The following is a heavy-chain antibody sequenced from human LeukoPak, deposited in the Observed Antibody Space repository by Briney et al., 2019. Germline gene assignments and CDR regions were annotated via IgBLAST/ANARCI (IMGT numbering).Heavy chain of an antibody. Sequence: GGSLRLSCAASGFTFSSYEMNWVRQAPGKGLEWVSYISSSGSTIYYADSVKGRFTISRDNAKNSLYLQMNSLRAEDTAVYYCARDEGRWYYDFWSGYPNPDYYYYYMTSGAKGPRSPSP. V-gene: IGHV3-48*03. CDR3: ARDEGRWYYDFWSGYPNPDYYYYYMTS. J-gene: IGHJ6*03. CDR1: GFTFSSYE. CDR2: ISSSGSTI. D-gene: IGHD3-3*01.